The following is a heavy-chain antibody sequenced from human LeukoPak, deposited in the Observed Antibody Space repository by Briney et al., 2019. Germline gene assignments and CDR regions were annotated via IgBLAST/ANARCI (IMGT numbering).Heavy chain of an antibody. CDR1: GFTFDDYA. V-gene: IGHV3-9*01. J-gene: IGHJ3*02. D-gene: IGHD3-22*01. CDR2: ITWNSDRK. Sequence: GGSLRLSCAASGFTFDDYAMHWVRQAPGKGLEGVSGITWNSDRKGYADSVKGRFTISRDNAKNSLYLQMNSLRAEDTALYYCAKAGGSGYYNDAFDIWGQGTMVTVSS. CDR3: AKAGGSGYYNDAFDI.